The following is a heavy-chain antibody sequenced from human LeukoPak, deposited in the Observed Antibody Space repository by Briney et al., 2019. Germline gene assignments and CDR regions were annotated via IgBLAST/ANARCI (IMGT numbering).Heavy chain of an antibody. CDR2: INHSGST. V-gene: IGHV4-34*01. J-gene: IGHJ3*02. CDR3: ARGKRGYYDAFDI. Sequence: PSETLSLTCAVYGGSFSGYYWSWIRQPPGKGLEWIGEINHSGSTNYNPSLKSRVTISVDTSKNQFSLKLSSVTAADTAVYYCARGKRGYYDAFDIWGKGTTVTVSS. D-gene: IGHD3-22*01. CDR1: GGSFSGYY.